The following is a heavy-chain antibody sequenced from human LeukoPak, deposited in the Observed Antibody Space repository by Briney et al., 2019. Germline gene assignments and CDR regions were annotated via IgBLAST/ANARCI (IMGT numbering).Heavy chain of an antibody. V-gene: IGHV3-23*01. CDR2: ISGSGGST. J-gene: IGHJ3*01. CDR1: GFTFSSYA. Sequence: GGSLRLSCAASGFTFSSYAMSWVRQAPGKGLEWVSAISGSGGSTYYADSVKGRFTISRDSSQKILNLQMDNLRVEDTAIYYCARGSTYDFWSGDALDVWGQGAMVTVAS. D-gene: IGHD3-3*01. CDR3: ARGSTYDFWSGDALDV.